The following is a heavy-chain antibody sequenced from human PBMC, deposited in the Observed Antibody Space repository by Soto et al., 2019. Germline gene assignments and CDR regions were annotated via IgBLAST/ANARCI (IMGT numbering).Heavy chain of an antibody. CDR1: GFTFSNAW. Sequence: PGGSLRLSCAASGFTFSNAWMNWVRQAPGKGLKWVGRIKSKTDGGTTDYAAPVKGRFTISRDDSKNTLYLQMNSLKTEDTAVYYCTTDLLYDDYYYYGMDVWGQGTTVTISS. D-gene: IGHD3-3*01. CDR2: IKSKTDGGTT. V-gene: IGHV3-15*07. CDR3: TTDLLYDDYYYYGMDV. J-gene: IGHJ6*02.